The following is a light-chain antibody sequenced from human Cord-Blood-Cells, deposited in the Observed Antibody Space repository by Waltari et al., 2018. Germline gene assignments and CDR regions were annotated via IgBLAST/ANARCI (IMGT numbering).Light chain of an antibody. CDR2: WAS. CDR3: QQYYSTPLT. Sequence: DIVMTQSQDSLAVSLGERATIHCKSSQSVLYSSNNKNYLDWYQQKPGQPPKLLIYWASTRESGVPDRFSGSGSGTDFTLTISSLQAEDVAVYYCQQYYSTPLTFGGGTKVEIK. V-gene: IGKV4-1*01. CDR1: QSVLYSSNNKNY. J-gene: IGKJ4*01.